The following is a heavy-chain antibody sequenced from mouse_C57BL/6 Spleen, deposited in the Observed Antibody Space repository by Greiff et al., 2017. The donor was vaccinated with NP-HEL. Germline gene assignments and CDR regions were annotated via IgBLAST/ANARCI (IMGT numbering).Heavy chain of an antibody. CDR2: IHPNSGST. CDR3: ARGEDGNYWFAY. V-gene: IGHV1-64*01. Sequence: QVQLQQPGAELVKPGASVKLSCKASGYTFTSYWMHWVKQRPGQGLEWIGMIHPNSGSTNYNEKFKSKATLTVDKSSSTAYMQLSSLTSEDSAVYYCARGEDGNYWFAYWGQGTLVTVSA. J-gene: IGHJ3*01. CDR1: GYTFTSYW. D-gene: IGHD2-1*01.